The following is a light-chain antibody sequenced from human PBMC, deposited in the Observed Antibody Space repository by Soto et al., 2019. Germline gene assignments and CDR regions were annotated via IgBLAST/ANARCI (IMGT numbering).Light chain of an antibody. V-gene: IGKV1-39*01. Sequence: DIQMTQSPSSLSPSVGDRVTIASRASQSISSYLNWYHQRPGKAPKVLIYATSTLQSGVPSRFSGSGSGTNFTLTISSLQPEDFATYYCQQTYNTPYTFGQGTKVDIK. CDR2: ATS. J-gene: IGKJ2*01. CDR1: QSISSY. CDR3: QQTYNTPYT.